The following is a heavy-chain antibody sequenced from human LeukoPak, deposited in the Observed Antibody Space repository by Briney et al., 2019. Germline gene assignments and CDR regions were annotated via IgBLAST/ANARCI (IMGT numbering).Heavy chain of an antibody. Sequence: SETPSLTCAVYGGSFFDYYWSWIRQPPGKGLEWIGEINHSESINYNPSLKGRVTMSVDTSKNQFSLKLTSMAAADTAMYYCARGRVVGDYVIDSWGQGTLVTVSS. J-gene: IGHJ4*02. D-gene: IGHD4-17*01. CDR1: GGSFFDYY. CDR3: ARGRVVGDYVIDS. CDR2: INHSESI. V-gene: IGHV4-34*01.